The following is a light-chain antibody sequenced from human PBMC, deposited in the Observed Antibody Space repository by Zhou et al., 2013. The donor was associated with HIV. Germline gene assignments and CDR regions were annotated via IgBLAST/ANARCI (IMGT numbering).Light chain of an antibody. J-gene: IGKJ1*01. CDR2: AAS. V-gene: IGKV1-27*01. CDR3: LQDYDYPWT. CDR1: QGLSNY. Sequence: IQLTQSPSSLSASVGDRVTITCRASQGLSNYLAWYQQKPGEVPKLLIYAASTLQPGVPSRFTGSGSDTDFTLTISSLQPEDFATYYCLQDYDYPWTFGQGTKVEIK.